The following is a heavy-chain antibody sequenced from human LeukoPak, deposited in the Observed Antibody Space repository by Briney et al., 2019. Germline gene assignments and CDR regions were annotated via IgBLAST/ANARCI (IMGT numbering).Heavy chain of an antibody. CDR1: GGRFSDFY. J-gene: IGHJ3*02. Sequence: SETLSLTCAVYGGRFSDFYWSWIRQPPGKGLEWIGEINHGGSTNYNPSLKSRVTISVDTSKNQFSQKLSSVTAADTAVYYCAIGGAFDIWGQGTMVTVSS. CDR2: INHGGST. CDR3: AIGGAFDI. V-gene: IGHV4-34*01.